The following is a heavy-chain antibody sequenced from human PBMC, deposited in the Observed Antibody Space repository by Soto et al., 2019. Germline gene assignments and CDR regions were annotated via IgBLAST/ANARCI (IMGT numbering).Heavy chain of an antibody. CDR2: IYKSATT. Sequence: PSETLSLTCSVSGDSISNLDYFWAWIRQPPGQALEYIGYIYKSATTYYNPSFESRVAISVDTSKSQFSINVTSVTAADTAVYFCARGRYCLTGRCFPNWFDSWGQGALATVS. J-gene: IGHJ5*01. CDR3: ARGRYCLTGRCFPNWFDS. CDR1: GDSISNLDYF. D-gene: IGHD7-27*01. V-gene: IGHV4-30-4*01.